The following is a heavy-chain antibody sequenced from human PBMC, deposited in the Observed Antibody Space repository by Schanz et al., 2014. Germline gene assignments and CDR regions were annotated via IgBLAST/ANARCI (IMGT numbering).Heavy chain of an antibody. CDR1: GFTFSSYW. J-gene: IGHJ4*02. CDR2: IKQDGSER. D-gene: IGHD2-2*01. CDR3: ERFQAPHQPFDY. Sequence: EVQLVESGGGLVQPGGSLRLSCAASGFTFSSYWMSWVRQAPGKGLEWVANIKQDGSERFYVDSVKGRFTISRDNAKNTLDLQMNSLRAKDEAVYDCERFQAPHQPFDYWGQGTLVTVSS. V-gene: IGHV3-7*01.